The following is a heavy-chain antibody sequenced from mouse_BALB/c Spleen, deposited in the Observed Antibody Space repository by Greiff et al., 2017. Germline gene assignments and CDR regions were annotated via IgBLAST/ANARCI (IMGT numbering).Heavy chain of an antibody. D-gene: IGHD1-2*01. CDR3: AREGTFITTATDY. CDR1: GYTFTSYW. CDR2: IYPGDGDT. V-gene: IGHV1-87*01. Sequence: QVQLQQSGAELARPGASVKLSCKASGYTFTSYWMQWVKQRPGQGLEWIGAIYPGDGDTRYTQKFKGKATLTADKSSSTAYMQLSSLASEDSAVYYCAREGTFITTATDYWGQGTTLTVSS. J-gene: IGHJ2*01.